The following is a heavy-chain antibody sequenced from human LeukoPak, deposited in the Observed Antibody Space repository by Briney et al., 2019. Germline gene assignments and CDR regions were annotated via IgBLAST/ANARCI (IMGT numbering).Heavy chain of an antibody. CDR2: INPNSGGT. V-gene: IGHV1-2*02. Sequence: ASVKVSCKASGYTFTSYGISWVRQAPGQGLEWMGWINPNSGGTNYAQKFQGRVTMTRDTSISTAYMELSRLRSDDTAVYYCARVISVAAAAFDYWGQGTLVTVSS. J-gene: IGHJ4*02. D-gene: IGHD6-13*01. CDR1: GYTFTSYG. CDR3: ARVISVAAAAFDY.